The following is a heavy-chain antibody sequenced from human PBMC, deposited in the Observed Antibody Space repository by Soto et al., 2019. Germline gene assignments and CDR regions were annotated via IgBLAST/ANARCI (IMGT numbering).Heavy chain of an antibody. CDR1: GYSFRTHG. Sequence: QVQLVQSGAEVKTPGASVKVSCRASGYSFRTHGISWVRQAPGQGLEWMGWISTYDDKTNFPQTFQGRITMTTDTSKSTAYMELRSLRSDDTAVYFCARDLGYCNSSGCFRNWFDPWGQGTLVTVSS. J-gene: IGHJ5*02. D-gene: IGHD2-15*01. CDR3: ARDLGYCNSSGCFRNWFDP. CDR2: ISTYDDKT. V-gene: IGHV1-18*01.